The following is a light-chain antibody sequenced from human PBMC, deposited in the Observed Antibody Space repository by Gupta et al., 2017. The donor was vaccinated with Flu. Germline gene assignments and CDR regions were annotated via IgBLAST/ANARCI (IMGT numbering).Light chain of an antibody. V-gene: IGLV3-21*02. J-gene: IGLJ2*01. CDR3: QAWDSSSVV. CDR2: HDS. CDR1: DICGHS. Sequence: MCGVSDICGHSLRWYPPPSRQSLFLSYMHDSDRHSGIPYRFSGSNSGNTATLTISMIEAMDEADYYCQAWDSSSVVFGGGTKLTVL.